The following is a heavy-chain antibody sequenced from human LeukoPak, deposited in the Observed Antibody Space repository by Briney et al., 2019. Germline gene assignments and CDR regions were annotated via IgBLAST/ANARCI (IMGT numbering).Heavy chain of an antibody. Sequence: GASVKVSCKASGYTFTGYYMHWVRQAPGQALEWMGWINPNSGGTNYAQKFQGRVTMTRDTSISTAYMELSRLRSDDTAVYYCARDGRSGYYSHFDYWGQGTLVTVSS. CDR3: ARDGRSGYYSHFDY. CDR2: INPNSGGT. CDR1: GYTFTGYY. V-gene: IGHV1-2*02. D-gene: IGHD3-22*01. J-gene: IGHJ4*02.